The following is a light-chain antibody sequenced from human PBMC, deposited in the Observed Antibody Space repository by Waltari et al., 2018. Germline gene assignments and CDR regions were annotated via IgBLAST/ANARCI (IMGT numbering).Light chain of an antibody. V-gene: IGKV1-12*01. Sequence: DMQMSQSPSSASASVGDRVTHTCRASQDINSWVAWYQQKPGKAPKLLIYGASSLQSGVPSRFSGSGSGTDFTLTISSLQPEDFATYYCQQANSFPFTFGPGTKVDIK. CDR3: QQANSFPFT. CDR2: GAS. CDR1: QDINSW. J-gene: IGKJ3*01.